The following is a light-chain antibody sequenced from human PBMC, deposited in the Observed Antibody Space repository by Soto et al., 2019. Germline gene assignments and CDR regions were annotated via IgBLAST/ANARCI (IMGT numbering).Light chain of an antibody. CDR1: SGHSNYA. J-gene: IGLJ3*02. CDR3: QTWGTGIGV. V-gene: IGLV4-69*01. CDR2: LYSDGSH. Sequence: QPVLTQSPSASASLGASVKLTCTLSSGHSNYAIAWHQQQPEKGPRYLMKLYSDGSHTKGDGIPDRFSGSSSGAERYLTISSLQSDDEADYYCQTWGTGIGVFGGGTKLTVL.